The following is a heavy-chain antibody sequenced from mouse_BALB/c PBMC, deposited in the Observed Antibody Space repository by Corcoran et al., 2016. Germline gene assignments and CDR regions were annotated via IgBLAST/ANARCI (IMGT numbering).Heavy chain of an antibody. CDR3: ARNWPPDY. J-gene: IGHJ2*01. CDR1: GYTFTNYV. V-gene: IGHV1S136*01. Sequence: EVQLQQSGSELVKPGASVKMSCKASGYTFTNYVMHWVKQKPGPGLEWIGYINPYNDGTEYSERFKGKATLTSDKSSSTAYMELSGLTSEDSAVYYCARNWPPDYWGQGTTLTVSS. D-gene: IGHD4-1*01. CDR2: INPYNDGT.